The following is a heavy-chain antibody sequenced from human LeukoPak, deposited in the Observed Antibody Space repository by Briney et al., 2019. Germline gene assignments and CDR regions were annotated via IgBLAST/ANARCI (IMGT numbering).Heavy chain of an antibody. D-gene: IGHD5-18*01. CDR1: GGSISSGGYS. J-gene: IGHJ4*02. CDR2: IYHSGST. V-gene: IGHV4-30-2*01. CDR3: ARRGYSYGFDY. Sequence: SQTLSLTCAVSGGSISSGGYSWSWIRQPPGKGLEWIGYIYHSGSTYYNPSPKSRVTISVDRSKNQFSLKLSSVTAADTAVYYCARRGYSYGFDYWGQGTLVTVSS.